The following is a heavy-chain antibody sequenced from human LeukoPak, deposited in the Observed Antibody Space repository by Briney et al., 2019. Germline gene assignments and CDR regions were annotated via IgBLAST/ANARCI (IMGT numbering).Heavy chain of an antibody. CDR3: ARAINYYDSSGPI. CDR1: GLTFSSYS. D-gene: IGHD3-22*01. V-gene: IGHV3-21*01. Sequence: GGSLRLSCAASGLTFSSYSMNWVRQAPGKGLEWVSSISSSSSYIYYADSVKGRFTISRDNAKNSLYLQMNSLRAEDTAVYYCARAINYYDSSGPIWGQGTLVTVSS. J-gene: IGHJ4*02. CDR2: ISSSSSYI.